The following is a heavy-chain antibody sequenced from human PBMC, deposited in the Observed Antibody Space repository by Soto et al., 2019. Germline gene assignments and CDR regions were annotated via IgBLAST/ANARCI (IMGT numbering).Heavy chain of an antibody. CDR1: GGSINSDY. CDR3: ARTYYYDLKDY. D-gene: IGHD3-22*01. CDR2: IYYSGST. V-gene: IGHV4-39*07. J-gene: IGHJ4*02. Sequence: PSETLSLTCTVSGGSINSDYWGWIRQPPGKGLEWIGSIYYSGSTNYNPSLKSRVTISVDTSKTQFSLKLSSVTAADTAVYYCARTYYYDLKDYWGQGTLVTVSS.